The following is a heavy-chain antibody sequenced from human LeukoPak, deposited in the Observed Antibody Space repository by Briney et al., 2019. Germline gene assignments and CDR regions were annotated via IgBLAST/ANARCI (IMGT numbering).Heavy chain of an antibody. Sequence: GGSLRLSCAASGFTFSNAWMSWVRQAPGKGLEWVGRIKSKTDGGTTDYAAPVKGRFTISRDDSKNTLYLQMNSLKTEDTAVYYCTKDSPFLVRGVIDYWGQGTLVTVSS. V-gene: IGHV3-15*01. J-gene: IGHJ4*02. CDR3: TKDSPFLVRGVIDY. CDR2: IKSKTDGGTT. CDR1: GFTFSNAW. D-gene: IGHD3-10*01.